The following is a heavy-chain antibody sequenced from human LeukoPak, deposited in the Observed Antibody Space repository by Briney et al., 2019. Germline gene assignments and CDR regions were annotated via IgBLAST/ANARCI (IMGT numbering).Heavy chain of an antibody. CDR2: INPTSGGT. CDR1: GYTFTGYY. V-gene: IGHV1-2*02. J-gene: IGHJ6*03. D-gene: IGHD1-14*01. Sequence: ASVKVSCKASGYTFTGYYMHWVRQAPGQRLEWMGWINPTSGGTKYAQKFQGRVTMTRDTSISTAYMALNTLRSDDTAVYYCARDATRRRATKYYYYYYMDVWGKGTTVTVSS. CDR3: ARDATRRRATKYYYYYYMDV.